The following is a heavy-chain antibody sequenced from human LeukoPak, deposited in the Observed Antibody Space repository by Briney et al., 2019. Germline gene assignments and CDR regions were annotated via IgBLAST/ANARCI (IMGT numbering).Heavy chain of an antibody. Sequence: SQTLSLTCAISGDSVSSNSAAWNWIRQSPSRGLEWLGRTYYRSKWYNDYAVSVKSRITINPDTSLNQFSLQLNSVTPEDTAVYYCARVSIAAAGSNWFDPWGQGTLVTVSS. CDR3: ARVSIAAAGSNWFDP. V-gene: IGHV6-1*01. D-gene: IGHD6-13*01. CDR2: TYYRSKWYN. CDR1: GDSVSSNSAA. J-gene: IGHJ5*02.